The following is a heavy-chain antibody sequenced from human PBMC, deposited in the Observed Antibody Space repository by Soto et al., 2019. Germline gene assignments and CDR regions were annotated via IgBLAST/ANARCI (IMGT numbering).Heavy chain of an antibody. Sequence: GGSRLYCEASGLTFSSYRMNRVRQDTGKGLEWVSSISSSSSYIYYADSVKGRFTISRDNAKNSLYLQMNSLRAEDTAVYYCARDLYSSSARYFDYWGQGTLVTVSS. V-gene: IGHV3-21*01. J-gene: IGHJ4*02. CDR1: GLTFSSYR. CDR2: ISSSSSYI. D-gene: IGHD6-6*01. CDR3: ARDLYSSSARYFDY.